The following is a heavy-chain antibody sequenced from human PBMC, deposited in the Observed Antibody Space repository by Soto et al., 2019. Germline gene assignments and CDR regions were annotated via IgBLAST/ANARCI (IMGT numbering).Heavy chain of an antibody. CDR1: GDSISTEGYY. D-gene: IGHD1-26*01. Sequence: SETLSLTCSVSGDSISTEGYYWGWIRQHPGKGLEWIGYIYYSGLTSYNPSLKSRVTISRATSKNQFYLKLSPVTAADTAVYYCARSRSYYVEDFQKWGQGTLVTSPQ. J-gene: IGHJ1*01. V-gene: IGHV4-31*03. CDR3: ARSRSYYVEDFQK. CDR2: IYYSGLT.